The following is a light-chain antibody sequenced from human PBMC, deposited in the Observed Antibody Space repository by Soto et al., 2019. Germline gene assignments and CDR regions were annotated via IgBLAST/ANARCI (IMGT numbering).Light chain of an antibody. CDR1: QSVNSN. CDR3: QQHGQWPIT. CDR2: GIS. Sequence: EIVMTQSPATLSVSPGERATLSCRASQSVNSNYLAWYQQKPSQAPRLLIYGISKRATDIPDRFSGSGSGTEFTLTISSLQPEDFATYYCQQHGQWPITFGQGTRLEIK. J-gene: IGKJ5*01. V-gene: IGKV3D-15*01.